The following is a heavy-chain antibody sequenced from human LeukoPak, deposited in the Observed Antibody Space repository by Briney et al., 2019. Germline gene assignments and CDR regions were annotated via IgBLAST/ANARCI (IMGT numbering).Heavy chain of an antibody. CDR1: GYTFTSYG. V-gene: IGHV1-18*01. CDR3: ARETYYYDSSGYPIDY. J-gene: IGHJ4*02. Sequence: ASVKVSCKASGYTFTSYGISWVRQAPGQGLEWMGWISAYNGNTNYAQKLQGRVTMTTDTSTSTAYMELRSLRSDDTPLYYCARETYYYDSSGYPIDYWGQGTLVTVSS. D-gene: IGHD3-22*01. CDR2: ISAYNGNT.